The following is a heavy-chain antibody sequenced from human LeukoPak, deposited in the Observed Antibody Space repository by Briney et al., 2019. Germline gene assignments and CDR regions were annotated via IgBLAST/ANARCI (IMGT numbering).Heavy chain of an antibody. CDR3: AAYMVRGVIRTGAYYGMDV. CDR2: ISYDGSNK. CDR1: GFIFSSYA. Sequence: GGSLRLSCAASGFIFSSYAMHWVRQAPRKGLEWGAVISYDGSNKYYADPVKGRFTISRDNSKNTLYLQMNSLRTEDTAVYYCAAYMVRGVIRTGAYYGMDVWGKGTTVTVSS. V-gene: IGHV3-30*04. J-gene: IGHJ6*04. D-gene: IGHD3-10*01.